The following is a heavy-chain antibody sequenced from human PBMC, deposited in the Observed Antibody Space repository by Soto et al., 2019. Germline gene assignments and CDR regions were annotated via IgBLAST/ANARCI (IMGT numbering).Heavy chain of an antibody. D-gene: IGHD3-3*01. J-gene: IGHJ6*02. Sequence: ASVKVSGKASGYTFTGYDMHWVRQAPGQGLECMGWINPNSGGTNYAQKFQGRVTMTRDTSISTAYMELSRLRSDDTAAYYCAGGGITIFGVVSIYYYYYGMDVWGQGTTVTVSS. V-gene: IGHV1-2*02. CDR2: INPNSGGT. CDR3: AGGGITIFGVVSIYYYYYGMDV. CDR1: GYTFTGYD.